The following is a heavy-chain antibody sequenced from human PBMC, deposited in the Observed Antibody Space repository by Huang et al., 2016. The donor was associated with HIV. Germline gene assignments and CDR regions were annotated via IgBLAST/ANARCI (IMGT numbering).Heavy chain of an antibody. J-gene: IGHJ4*02. CDR2: FYDSSIS. CDR3: ARGRSPGDH. Sequence: QVHLQESGPGLVKPSETLSLTCTVSGDSVTGYYWTWIRQPPVTGLEWIGFFYDSSISSYSLALTSRVSMSVDTSKNQFSLRLTSVTTADTAVYYCARGRSPGDHWGQGSLVTVSS. D-gene: IGHD3-10*01. CDR1: GDSVTGYY. V-gene: IGHV4-59*02.